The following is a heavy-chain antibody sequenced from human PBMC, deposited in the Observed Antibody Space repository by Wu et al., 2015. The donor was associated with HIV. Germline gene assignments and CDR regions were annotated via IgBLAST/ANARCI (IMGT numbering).Heavy chain of an antibody. Sequence: QAPLVQSGAEVKKPGASVKVSCKVSGYTLSKLSMHWVRQAPGKGLEWMGSFDPEDGKTIYAQSFQGRVTMTGDTSTDIAYMEMSSLRSEDTAIYYCASVIHPKAFDIWGQGTMVTVSS. V-gene: IGHV1-24*01. CDR3: ASVIHPKAFDI. CDR1: GYTLSKLS. CDR2: FDPEDGKT. J-gene: IGHJ3*02. D-gene: IGHD3-16*02.